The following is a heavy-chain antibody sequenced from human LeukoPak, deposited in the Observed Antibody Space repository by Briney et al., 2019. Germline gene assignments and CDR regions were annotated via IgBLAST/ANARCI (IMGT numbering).Heavy chain of an antibody. CDR2: ITNSGTTI. V-gene: IGHV3-11*01. J-gene: IGHJ1*01. CDR1: GFTFTDYY. Sequence: GGSLRHSCAASGFTFTDYYMSWIRQAPGKGLEWVSYITNSGTTIYYADSVKGRFTISRDNAKNSLYLQMNSLRAEDTAVYYCARDGHYDILTGYFQDWGQGTLVTVSS. CDR3: ARDGHYDILTGYFQD. D-gene: IGHD3-9*01.